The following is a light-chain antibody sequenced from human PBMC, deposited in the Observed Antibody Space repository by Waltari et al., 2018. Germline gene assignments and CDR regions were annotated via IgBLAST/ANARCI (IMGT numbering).Light chain of an antibody. V-gene: IGLV1-51*01. CDR2: DND. CDR1: SSNIGPNY. Sequence: QSVLTQPPSVSAAPRQQVTISCSGASSNIGPNYLSWYQQVSGTAPKLLIYDNDKRPSGIPDRFSGSKSGTSATLDITGLQTGDEADYYCGTWDSSLSAEVFGGGTKLTVL. CDR3: GTWDSSLSAEV. J-gene: IGLJ2*01.